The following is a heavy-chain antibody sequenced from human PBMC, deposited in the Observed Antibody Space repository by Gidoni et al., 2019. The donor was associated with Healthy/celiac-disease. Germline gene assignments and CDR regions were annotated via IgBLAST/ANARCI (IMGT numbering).Heavy chain of an antibody. J-gene: IGHJ6*02. D-gene: IGHD3-9*01. V-gene: IGHV3-15*01. CDR3: TTDGGILTGYSYYYYYGMDV. Sequence: EVQLVASGGVLVQPGGSLLLSCAASGFPFSNAWMSWVRQAPGKGLEWVGRIKSKTDGGTTDYAAPVKGRFTIARDDSKNTLYLKMNSLKTEDTAVYYCTTDGGILTGYSYYYYYGMDVWGQGTTVTVSS. CDR2: IKSKTDGGTT. CDR1: GFPFSNAW.